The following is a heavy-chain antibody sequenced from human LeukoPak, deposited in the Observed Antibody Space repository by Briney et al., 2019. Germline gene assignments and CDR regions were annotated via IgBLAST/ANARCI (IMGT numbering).Heavy chain of an antibody. V-gene: IGHV4-39*07. J-gene: IGHJ3*01. CDR3: ARDRYIVASLGDAFGL. Sequence: SETLSLTCSVSGASISSGSNYWGWIRQPPGKGLEWIGEINHSGSTNYNPSLKSRVTISVDTSKNQFSLRLTSVTAADTAVYYCARDRYIVASLGDAFGLWGQGTLVTVSS. D-gene: IGHD5-12*01. CDR1: GASISSGSNY. CDR2: INHSGST.